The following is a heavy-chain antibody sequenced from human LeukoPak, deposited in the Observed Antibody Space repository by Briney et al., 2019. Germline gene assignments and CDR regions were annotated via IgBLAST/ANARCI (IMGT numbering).Heavy chain of an antibody. CDR3: ATSVAGLRYFDY. CDR1: GFTFSDYY. D-gene: IGHD6-19*01. Sequence: PGGSLRLSSAASGFTFSDYYMSWIRQAPGKGLEWVSYISSSGSTIYYADSVKGRFTISRDNAKNSLYLQMNSLRAEDTAVYYCATSVAGLRYFDYWGQGTLVTVSS. V-gene: IGHV3-11*01. CDR2: ISSSGSTI. J-gene: IGHJ4*02.